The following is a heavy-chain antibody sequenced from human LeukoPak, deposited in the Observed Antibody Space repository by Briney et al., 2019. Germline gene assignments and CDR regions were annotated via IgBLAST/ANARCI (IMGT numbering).Heavy chain of an antibody. Sequence: SETLSLTCTVSGGSISSGGYYWSWIRQHPGQGLEWIGYIYYSGSTYYNPSLKSRVTISVDTSKNQFSLKLSSVTAADTAVYYCARPAESGNFDAFDIWGQGTMVTVSS. D-gene: IGHD1-14*01. J-gene: IGHJ3*02. V-gene: IGHV4-31*03. CDR3: ARPAESGNFDAFDI. CDR2: IYYSGST. CDR1: GGSISSGGYY.